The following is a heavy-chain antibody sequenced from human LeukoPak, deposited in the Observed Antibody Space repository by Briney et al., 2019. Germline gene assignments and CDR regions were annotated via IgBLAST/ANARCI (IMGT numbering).Heavy chain of an antibody. D-gene: IGHD3-22*01. CDR1: GFTFGDYA. Sequence: PGGSLRLSCTASGFTFGDYAMSWVRQAPGKGLEWVSVIYSGGSTYYADSVKGRFTISRDNSKNTLYLQMNSLRAEDTAVYYCARDGGEDYYDSSGLDYWGQGTLVTVSS. CDR3: ARDGGEDYYDSSGLDY. V-gene: IGHV3-53*01. CDR2: IYSGGST. J-gene: IGHJ4*02.